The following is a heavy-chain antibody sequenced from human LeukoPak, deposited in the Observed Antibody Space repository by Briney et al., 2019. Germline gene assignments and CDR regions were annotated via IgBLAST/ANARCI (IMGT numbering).Heavy chain of an antibody. CDR2: ISSSSSYI. CDR1: GFTFSSYA. Sequence: PGGSLRLSCAASGFTFSSYAMTWVRQAPGKGLEWVSSISSSSSYIYYADSVKGRFTISRDNAKNSLYLQMNSLRAEDTAVYYCARGGIAAAGDTWGQGTLVTVSS. V-gene: IGHV3-21*01. J-gene: IGHJ5*02. D-gene: IGHD6-13*01. CDR3: ARGGIAAAGDT.